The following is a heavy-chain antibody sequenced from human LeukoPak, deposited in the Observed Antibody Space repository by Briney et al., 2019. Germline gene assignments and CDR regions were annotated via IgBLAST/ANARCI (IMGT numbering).Heavy chain of an antibody. CDR1: GGSFSGYY. CDR2: INHSGST. CDR3: ASSYSSGWSGVFDI. V-gene: IGHV4-34*01. J-gene: IGHJ3*02. Sequence: SETLSLTCAVYGGSFSGYYWSWIRQPPGKGLEWIGEINHSGSTNYNPSLKSRVTISVDTSKNQFSLKLSSVTAADTAVYYCASSYSSGWSGVFDIWGQGTMVTVSS. D-gene: IGHD6-19*01.